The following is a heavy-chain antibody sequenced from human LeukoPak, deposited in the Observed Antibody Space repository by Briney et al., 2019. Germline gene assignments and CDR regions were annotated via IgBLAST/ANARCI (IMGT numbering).Heavy chain of an antibody. J-gene: IGHJ4*02. D-gene: IGHD4-23*01. V-gene: IGHV1-46*01. CDR1: GYTFTSYY. CDR3: AVPLSGGNSSFRDY. Sequence: SVTLSFKASGYTFTSYYMHWVRQAPGQGLEWMGIINPSGGSTSYAQKFQGRVTMTRDTSTSTVYMEMSSLRSEDTAVYYCAVPLSGGNSSFRDYWGQGTLVSVSS. CDR2: INPSGGST.